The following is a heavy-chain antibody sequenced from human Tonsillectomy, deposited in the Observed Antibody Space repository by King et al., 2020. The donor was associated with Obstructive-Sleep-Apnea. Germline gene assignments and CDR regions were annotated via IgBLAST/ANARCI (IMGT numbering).Heavy chain of an antibody. D-gene: IGHD6-13*01. J-gene: IGHJ5*02. CDR3: AKDATGYSSSWPNWFDP. V-gene: IGHV3-9*01. CDR1: GFTFDYYS. Sequence: VQLVESGGGLVQPGRSLRLSCAASGFTFDYYSMHWVRQAPGEGLEWVSGISWHSGSIGYAGFLKGRFTISRDNAKNSLYLQMNRLRAEDTALYYWAKDATGYSSSWPNWFDPWGQGTLVTVSS. CDR2: ISWHSGSI.